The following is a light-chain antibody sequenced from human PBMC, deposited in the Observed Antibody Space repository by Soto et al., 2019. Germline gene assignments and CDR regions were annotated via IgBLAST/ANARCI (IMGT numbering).Light chain of an antibody. CDR1: TGAVPSGPS. J-gene: IGLJ1*01. CDR2: DTS. V-gene: IGLV7-46*01. Sequence: QAVVTQETSLTVSPGGTVTLTCSSSTGAVPSGPSPLWFQQKPGQAPRTLIWDTSNRHPWTPARFSGTLFGGKAALTLSGAQPEDEADYYCLVIFVGGVEVSGTGTKLTVL. CDR3: LVIFVGGVEV.